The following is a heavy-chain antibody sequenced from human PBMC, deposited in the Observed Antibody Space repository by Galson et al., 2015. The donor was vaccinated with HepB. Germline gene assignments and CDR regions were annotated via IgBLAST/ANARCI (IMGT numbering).Heavy chain of an antibody. CDR2: IIPIFGTA. D-gene: IGHD5-12*01. J-gene: IGHJ5*02. CDR1: GGTFSSYA. Sequence: SVKVSCKASGGTFSSYAISWVRQAPGQGLEWMGGIIPIFGTANYAQKFQGRVTITADESTSTAYMELSSLRSEDTAVYYCARDSSDIVATISLWPGWFDPWGQGTLVTVSS. V-gene: IGHV1-69*13. CDR3: ARDSSDIVATISLWPGWFDP.